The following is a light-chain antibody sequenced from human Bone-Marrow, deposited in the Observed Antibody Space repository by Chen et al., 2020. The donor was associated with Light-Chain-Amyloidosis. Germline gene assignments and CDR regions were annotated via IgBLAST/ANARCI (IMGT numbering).Light chain of an antibody. CDR1: SSNIGITY. J-gene: IGLJ1*01. Sequence: QSVLTQPPSASGTPGQRVTISSSGASSNIGITYVYWYQHFPGAAPSLLIHRNNQRPSGVPDRFSASKSDTSGFLAISGIGSEDEADYYCAGGDGSLGGYVFGTGTKVIVL. V-gene: IGLV1-47*01. CDR3: AGGDGSLGGYV. CDR2: RNN.